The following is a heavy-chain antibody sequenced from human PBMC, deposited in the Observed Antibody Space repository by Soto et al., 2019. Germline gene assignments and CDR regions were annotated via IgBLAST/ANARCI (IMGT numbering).Heavy chain of an antibody. CDR2: ISWNSGSI. CDR3: AKASSGGDIVFFYYYYAMDV. V-gene: IGHV3-9*01. CDR1: GFTFNDYA. D-gene: IGHD2-15*01. J-gene: IGHJ6*02. Sequence: EVQLVESGGGLVQPGRSLRLSCAASGFTFNDYAMHWVRQAPGKGLEWVSGISWNSGSIGYADSVKGRFTISRDNAKNSLYLQMNSLRAEDTALYYCAKASSGGDIVFFYYYYAMDVWGQGTTVTVSS.